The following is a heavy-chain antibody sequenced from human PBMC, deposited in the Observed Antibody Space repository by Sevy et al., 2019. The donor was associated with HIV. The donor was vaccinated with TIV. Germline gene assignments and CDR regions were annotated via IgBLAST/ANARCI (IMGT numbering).Heavy chain of an antibody. CDR2: ISGSGTRT. CDR3: AKGGGGHYDPDEIGYYFYYYNMDV. Sequence: GGSLRLSCAVSGFSFDSYDMTWVRQAPGKGLEWVSGISGSGTRTYYADSVKGRFIISRDNSKNTLYLQMNSLRSEDTAIYYLAKGGGGHYDPDEIGYYFYYYNMDVWGKGTTVTVSS. CDR1: GFSFDSYD. V-gene: IGHV3-23*01. J-gene: IGHJ6*03. D-gene: IGHD3-22*01.